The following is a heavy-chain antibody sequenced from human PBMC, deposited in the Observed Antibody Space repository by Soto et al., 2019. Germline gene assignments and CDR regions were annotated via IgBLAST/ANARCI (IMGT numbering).Heavy chain of an antibody. CDR2: ISDSGGST. J-gene: IGHJ6*02. CDR3: AKISCSSTSCYYYYGLDV. D-gene: IGHD2-2*01. V-gene: IGHV3-23*01. Sequence: VSLRLSCAASGFTFSSYAMSWVRQAPGKGLEWVSFISDSGGSTNYADFVKGRFTISRDNSKNTLYLQMNSLRAEDTAVYYCAKISCSSTSCYYYYGLDVWGQGTTVTVSS. CDR1: GFTFSSYA.